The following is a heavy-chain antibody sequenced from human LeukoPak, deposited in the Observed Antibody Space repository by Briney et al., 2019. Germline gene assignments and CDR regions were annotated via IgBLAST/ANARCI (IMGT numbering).Heavy chain of an antibody. CDR1: GFTLSNYA. J-gene: IGHJ4*02. D-gene: IGHD2-2*01. V-gene: IGHV3-30*18. Sequence: GGSLRLSCAASGFTLSNYAMHWVRQAPGKGLEWGTVITTDGKDKKYADSVKGRFAISRDNSKNTLDRQMNSLRAEDTAVYYCAKDQKWGPADYYFDSWGQGTLVTVSS. CDR2: ITTDGKDK. CDR3: AKDQKWGPADYYFDS.